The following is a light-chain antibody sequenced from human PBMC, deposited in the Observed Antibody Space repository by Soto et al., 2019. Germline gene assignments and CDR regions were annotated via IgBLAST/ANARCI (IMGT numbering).Light chain of an antibody. CDR3: CSYAGRSTWV. CDR2: EVS. J-gene: IGLJ3*02. Sequence: QAVVTQPASVSGSPGQSITISCTGTSSDVGSYNFVSWYQQHPGKAPKITIFEVSKRPSGVSNRFSGSKSGNTASLTISGLHTEDEADYYCCSYAGRSTWVLGGGTKVTVL. CDR1: SSDVGSYNF. V-gene: IGLV2-23*02.